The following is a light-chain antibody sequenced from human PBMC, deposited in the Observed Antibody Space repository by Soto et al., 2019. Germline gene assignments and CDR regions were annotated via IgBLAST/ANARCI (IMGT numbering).Light chain of an antibody. V-gene: IGKV4-1*01. CDR1: QSLFHSYNNKNC. Sequence: DIVMTQSPDSLGVSLGERATINCKSSQSLFHSYNNKNCLAWYQQKPGQPPKLLIYWASSRASGVPDRFSGSGSETDFTLTISSLQAEDVAVYCFQQYSTTPYTFGPGSQVDIK. CDR2: WAS. CDR3: QQYSTTPYT. J-gene: IGKJ3*01.